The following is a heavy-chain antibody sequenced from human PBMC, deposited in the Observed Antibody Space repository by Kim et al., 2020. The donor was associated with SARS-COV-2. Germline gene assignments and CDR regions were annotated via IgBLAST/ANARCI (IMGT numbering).Heavy chain of an antibody. Sequence: GGSLRLSCAASGFTFSSYGMHWVRQAPGKGREWVAVIWYDGSNKYYADSVKGRFTIPRDNSKNTLYLQMNSLRAEDTAVYYCAKERSPGVVDYWGQGTLVTVSS. CDR1: GFTFSSYG. CDR2: IWYDGSNK. V-gene: IGHV3-33*06. J-gene: IGHJ4*02. D-gene: IGHD2-15*01. CDR3: AKERSPGVVDY.